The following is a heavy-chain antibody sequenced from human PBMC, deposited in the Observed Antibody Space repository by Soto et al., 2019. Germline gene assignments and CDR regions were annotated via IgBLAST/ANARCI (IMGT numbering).Heavy chain of an antibody. Sequence: PSETLSLTCTVSGGSISSSSYYWGWIRQPPGKGLEWIGSIYYSGSTYYNPSLKSRVTISVDTSKNQFSLKLSSVTAADTAVYYCARRIAARLNWFEPWGQGTLVTVSS. CDR2: IYYSGST. V-gene: IGHV4-39*01. D-gene: IGHD6-6*01. J-gene: IGHJ5*02. CDR3: ARRIAARLNWFEP. CDR1: GGSISSSSYY.